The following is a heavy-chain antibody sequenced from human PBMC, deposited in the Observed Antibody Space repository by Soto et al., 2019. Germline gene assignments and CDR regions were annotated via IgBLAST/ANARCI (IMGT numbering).Heavy chain of an antibody. CDR2: ISYDGSNK. V-gene: IGHV3-30*18. Sequence: GGSLRLSCAASGFTFSSYGMHWVRQAPGKGLEWVAVISYDGSNKYYADSVKGRFTISRDNSKNTLYLQMNSLRAEDTAVYYCAKDISPSATVTTFDPWGQGTLVTVSS. CDR1: GFTFSSYG. CDR3: AKDISPSATVTTFDP. D-gene: IGHD4-4*01. J-gene: IGHJ5*02.